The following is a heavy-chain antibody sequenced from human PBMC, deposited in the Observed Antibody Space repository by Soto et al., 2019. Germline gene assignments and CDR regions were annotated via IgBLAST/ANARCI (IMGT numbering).Heavy chain of an antibody. CDR2: INPHTGDT. J-gene: IGHJ2*01. V-gene: IGHV1-2*02. CDR3: AREGGAAPGARREWYFDL. Sequence: QVQLVQSGAEVKKPGASVTVSCKTSGYPLTDFYIHWVRQAPGQGLEWMAWINPHTGDTNTALKFQGRVTMTRDTSINTAFMELTRLSSDDTAVYYCAREGGAAPGARREWYFDLWGRGTLVSVSS. CDR1: GYPLTDFY. D-gene: IGHD6-25*01.